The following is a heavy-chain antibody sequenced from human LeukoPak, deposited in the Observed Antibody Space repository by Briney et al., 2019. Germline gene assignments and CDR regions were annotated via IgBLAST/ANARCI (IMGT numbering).Heavy chain of an antibody. V-gene: IGHV3-30*03. J-gene: IGHJ4*02. CDR3: ARGLGYCSGGSCYSDY. Sequence: PGGSLRLSCAASGFSFNIYGIHWVRQPPGKGLEWVALVSYDGSKKYYGESVKGRFTISRDNSKNTLYLQMNSLRGEDTAVYYCARGLGYCSGGSCYSDYWGQGTLVTVSS. D-gene: IGHD2-15*01. CDR1: GFSFNIYG. CDR2: VSYDGSKK.